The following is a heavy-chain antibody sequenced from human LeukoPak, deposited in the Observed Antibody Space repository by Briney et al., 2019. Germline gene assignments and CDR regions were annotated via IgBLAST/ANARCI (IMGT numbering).Heavy chain of an antibody. D-gene: IGHD6-19*01. Sequence: GASVKVSCTASGYTFTSYGVSWVRQAPGQGLEWVGWINASNGNTNYAQKLQGRVTMTTDTSTSTAYMELRSLRSDDTAVYYCARDRTGGWYSYWGQGTLVTVSS. CDR1: GYTFTSYG. V-gene: IGHV1-18*01. CDR2: INASNGNT. CDR3: ARDRTGGWYSY. J-gene: IGHJ4*02.